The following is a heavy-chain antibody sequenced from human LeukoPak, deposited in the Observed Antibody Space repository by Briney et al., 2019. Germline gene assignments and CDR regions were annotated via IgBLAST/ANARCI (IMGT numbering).Heavy chain of an antibody. CDR1: GFTFSSYG. V-gene: IGHV3-7*01. J-gene: IGHJ6*03. D-gene: IGHD6-13*01. CDR3: ASIAAAGSRFYYMDV. CDR2: IKQDGSEK. Sequence: GGSLRLSCAASGFTFSSYGMSWVRQAPGKGLEWVANIKQDGSEKYYVDSVKGRFTISRDNAKNSLYLQMNSLRAEDTAGYYCASIAAAGSRFYYMDVWGKGTTVTVSS.